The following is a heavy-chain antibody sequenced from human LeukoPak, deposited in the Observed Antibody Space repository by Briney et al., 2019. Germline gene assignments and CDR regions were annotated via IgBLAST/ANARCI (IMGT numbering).Heavy chain of an antibody. D-gene: IGHD6-19*01. V-gene: IGHV3-7*03. CDR2: IKQDGSDR. J-gene: IGHJ4*02. CDR1: GFTFRNYW. Sequence: GGSLRLSCAASGFTFRNYWMSWVRQAPGTGLEWVANIKQDGSDRNYVTSVRGRYTISRDNAESSLFLQMNSLRAEDTAVYYCVRNLAVAGTCFDSWGQGTLVTVSS. CDR3: VRNLAVAGTCFDS.